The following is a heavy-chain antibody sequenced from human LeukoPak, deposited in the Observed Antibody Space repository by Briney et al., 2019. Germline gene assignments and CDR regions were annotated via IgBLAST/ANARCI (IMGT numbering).Heavy chain of an antibody. CDR2: IYYSGST. D-gene: IGHD3-10*01. J-gene: IGHJ5*02. CDR3: ARASVLLWFGFDP. V-gene: IGHV4-61*08. Sequence: SETLSLTCTVSGGSISSGGYYWSWIRQHPGKGLEWIGYIYYSGSTNYNPSLKSRVTISVDTSKNQFSLKLSSVTAADTAVYYCARASVLLWFGFDPWGQGTLVTVSS. CDR1: GGSISSGGYY.